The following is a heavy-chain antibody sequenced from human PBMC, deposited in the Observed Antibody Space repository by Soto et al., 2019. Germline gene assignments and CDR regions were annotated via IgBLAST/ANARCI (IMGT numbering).Heavy chain of an antibody. V-gene: IGHV4-34*01. J-gene: IGHJ6*02. CDR3: ASPRDYYYYYGMDV. Sequence: QVQLQQWGAGLLKPSETLSLTCAVYGGSFSGYYWSWIRQPPGKGLEWIGEINHSGSTNPNPPLKSRVPISVDTSKNQFSLKLSSVTAADTAVYYCASPRDYYYYYGMDVWGQGTTVTVSS. CDR1: GGSFSGYY. CDR2: INHSGST.